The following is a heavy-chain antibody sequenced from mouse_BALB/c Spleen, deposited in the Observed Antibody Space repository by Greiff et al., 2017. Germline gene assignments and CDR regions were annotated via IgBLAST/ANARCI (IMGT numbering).Heavy chain of an antibody. J-gene: IGHJ4*01. CDR1: GYTFTSYW. CDR3: TRVGNYIRYYAIHY. D-gene: IGHD2-1*01. CDR2: INPSNGRT. Sequence: QVQLQQPGAELVKPGASVKLSCKASGYTFTSYWMHWVKQRPGQGLEWIGEINPSNGRTNYNEKFKSKATLTVDISSSTAYMQLSSLTSEDSAVYYYTRVGNYIRYYAIHYWGQGTSVTVSS. V-gene: IGHV1S81*02.